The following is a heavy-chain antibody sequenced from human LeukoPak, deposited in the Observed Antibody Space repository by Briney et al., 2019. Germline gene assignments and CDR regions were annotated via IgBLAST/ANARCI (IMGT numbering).Heavy chain of an antibody. J-gene: IGHJ3*02. V-gene: IGHV3-23*01. CDR1: GFTFSSYA. CDR2: IIGSGGST. D-gene: IGHD3-10*01. CDR3: AKDLSVGFTGYGENAFDI. Sequence: PGGSLRLSCAASGFTFSSYAMSWVRQAPGKGLEWVSAIIGSGGSTYYADSVKGRFTISRDNSKNTLYLQMNSLRAEDTAVYYCAKDLSVGFTGYGENAFDIWGQGTMVTVSS.